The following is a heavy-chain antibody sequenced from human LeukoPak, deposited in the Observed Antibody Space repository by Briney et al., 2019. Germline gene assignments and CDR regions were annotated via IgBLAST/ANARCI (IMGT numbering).Heavy chain of an antibody. V-gene: IGHV3-74*01. CDR2: IKSDGSST. CDR3: ARGWAGGIEY. J-gene: IGHJ4*02. D-gene: IGHD3-10*01. CDR1: GVIFSSYW. Sequence: GGSLRLSCAASGVIFSSYWMHWVRQVPGKGLVWVSRIKSDGSSTSYADSVKGRFTTSRDNAKNMLYLQMNSLRAEDTAVYYCARGWAGGIEYWGQGTLVTVSS.